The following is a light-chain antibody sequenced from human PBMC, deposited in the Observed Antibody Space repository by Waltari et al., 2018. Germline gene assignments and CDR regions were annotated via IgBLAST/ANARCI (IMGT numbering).Light chain of an antibody. CDR2: DVS. J-gene: IGLJ3*02. CDR1: SSDVRGYNY. Sequence: QSALTQPASVSGSPGQSITISCPGTSSDVRGYNYVSWYQQHPGKVPNLLIFDVSNRPSGVSNRFSGSKSGNTASLTISGLQAEDESDYYCCSFTSRSTWVFGGGTKLTVL. CDR3: CSFTSRSTWV. V-gene: IGLV2-14*01.